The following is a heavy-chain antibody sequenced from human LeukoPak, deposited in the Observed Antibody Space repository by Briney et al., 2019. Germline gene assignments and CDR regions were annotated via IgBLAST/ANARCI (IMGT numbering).Heavy chain of an antibody. CDR2: MNPNSGNT. Sequence: ASVKVSCKASGYIFTEYYLHWVRQAPGQGLQWMGWMNPNSGNTGYARKFQGRVTITRNTSISTAYMQLSSLRSEDTAVYYCARASSSWRLVDYWGQGTLVTVSS. V-gene: IGHV1-8*03. CDR3: ARASSSWRLVDY. J-gene: IGHJ4*02. CDR1: GYIFTEYY. D-gene: IGHD6-13*01.